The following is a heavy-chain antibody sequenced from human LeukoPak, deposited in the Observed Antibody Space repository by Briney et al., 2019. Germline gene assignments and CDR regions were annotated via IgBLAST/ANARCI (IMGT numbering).Heavy chain of an antibody. CDR3: ARDYTGGASHEFDY. J-gene: IGHJ4*02. CDR1: GFTFSSYS. V-gene: IGHV3-21*01. Sequence: GGSLRLSCAASGFTFSSYSMNWVRQAPGKGLEWVSSISSSSSYIYYADSVKGRFTISRDNAKNSLYLQMNSLRAEDTAVYCCARDYTGGASHEFDYWGQGTLVTVSS. D-gene: IGHD1-1*01. CDR2: ISSSSSYI.